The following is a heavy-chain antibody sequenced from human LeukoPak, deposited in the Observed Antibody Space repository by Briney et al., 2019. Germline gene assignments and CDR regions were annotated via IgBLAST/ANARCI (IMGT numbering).Heavy chain of an antibody. CDR2: IYTSGST. J-gene: IGHJ4*02. Sequence: SETLSLTCTVSGGSISTYYWSWIRQPAGKGLEWIGRIYTSGSTNYNPSLKSRVTMSVDTSKNQFSLKLSSVTAADTAVYYCARVSPGYSSGWPLTQEKYYFDYWGQGTLVTVSS. CDR1: GGSISTYY. V-gene: IGHV4-4*07. CDR3: ARVSPGYSSGWPLTQEKYYFDY. D-gene: IGHD6-19*01.